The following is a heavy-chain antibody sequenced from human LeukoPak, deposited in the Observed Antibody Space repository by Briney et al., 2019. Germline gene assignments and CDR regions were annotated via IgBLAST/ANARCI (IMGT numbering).Heavy chain of an antibody. CDR3: AKDGDILGAAYYFDY. V-gene: IGHV3-30*18. Sequence: PGGSLRLSCAASGFTFSRYGMHWVRQAPGKGLELVAVISYDGKNKYSVDSVKGRFTISRDNSKNTLYLQMNSLRAEDTAVYYCAKDGDILGAAYYFDYWGQGTLVTVSS. CDR1: GFTFSRYG. J-gene: IGHJ4*02. D-gene: IGHD1-26*01. CDR2: ISYDGKNK.